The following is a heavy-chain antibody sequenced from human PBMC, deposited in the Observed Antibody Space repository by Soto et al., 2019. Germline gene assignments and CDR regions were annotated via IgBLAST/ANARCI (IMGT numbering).Heavy chain of an antibody. CDR1: GFTFSSYG. CDR2: IWYDGSNK. V-gene: IGHV3-30*02. J-gene: IGHJ4*02. D-gene: IGHD3-22*01. Sequence: GGSLRLSCAASGFTFSSYGMRWVRQAPGKGLEWVAVIWYDGSNKYYADSVKGRFTISRDNSKNTLYLQMNSLRAEDTAVYYCAKDYDSSGYPFYWGQGTLVTVSS. CDR3: AKDYDSSGYPFY.